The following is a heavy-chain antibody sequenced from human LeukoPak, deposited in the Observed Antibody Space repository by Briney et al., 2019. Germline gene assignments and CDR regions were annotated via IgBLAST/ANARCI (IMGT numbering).Heavy chain of an antibody. D-gene: IGHD6-6*01. CDR1: GGSISTYY. Sequence: SETLSLTCTVSGGSISTYYWSWIRQPPGKGLEWIGNIYYSGDTYFNPSLKSRVTMSIDTSKNQFSLKLTSVTAADTAVYYCARHSRTYSSLNYWGQGTLVTVSS. CDR2: IYYSGDT. J-gene: IGHJ4*02. V-gene: IGHV4-59*04. CDR3: ARHSRTYSSLNY.